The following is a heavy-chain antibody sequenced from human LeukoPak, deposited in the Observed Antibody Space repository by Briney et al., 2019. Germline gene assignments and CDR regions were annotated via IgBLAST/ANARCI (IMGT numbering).Heavy chain of an antibody. D-gene: IGHD2-8*01. Sequence: PSETLSLTCGVYGGSLTGYYWTWVRQPPGKRPEWIGEVNHSGCTNYNPSLKSGVTISVDTSRPQLSLKMTSVTAADTAVYYCARGNVLMLYGTLDSWGQGTLVTVSS. CDR2: VNHSGCT. CDR3: ARGNVLMLYGTLDS. CDR1: GGSLTGYY. J-gene: IGHJ4*02. V-gene: IGHV4-34*01.